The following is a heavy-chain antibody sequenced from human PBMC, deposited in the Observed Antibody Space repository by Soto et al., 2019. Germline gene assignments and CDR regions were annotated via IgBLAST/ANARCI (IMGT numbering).Heavy chain of an antibody. V-gene: IGHV3-30*04. D-gene: IGHD2-2*01. CDR3: ANRGVDQLLYYYYGMVV. CDR1: GFTFSSYA. CDR2: ISYDGSNK. Sequence: PGGSLRLSCAASGFTFSSYAMHWVRQAPGKGLERVAVISYDGSNKYYADSVKGRFTISRDNSKNTLYLQMNSLRAEDTAVYYCANRGVDQLLYYYYGMVVWGQGTTVTVSS. J-gene: IGHJ6*02.